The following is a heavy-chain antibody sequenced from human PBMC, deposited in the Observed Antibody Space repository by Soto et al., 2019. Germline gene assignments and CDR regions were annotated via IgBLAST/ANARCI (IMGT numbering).Heavy chain of an antibody. Sequence: GGSLRLSCAASGFTFSSYAMSWVRQAPGKGLEWVSAISGSGGSTYYADSVKGRFTISRDNSKNTLYLQMNSLRAEDTAVYYCAKVLGVLRFLEWLPLFDIWGQGTMVTVSS. CDR2: ISGSGGST. CDR3: AKVLGVLRFLEWLPLFDI. J-gene: IGHJ3*02. V-gene: IGHV3-23*01. D-gene: IGHD3-3*01. CDR1: GFTFSSYA.